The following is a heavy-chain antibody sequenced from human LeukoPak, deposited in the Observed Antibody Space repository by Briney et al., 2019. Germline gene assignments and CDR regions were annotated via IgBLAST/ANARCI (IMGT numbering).Heavy chain of an antibody. Sequence: GGSLRLSCAASGFTFSSYGMHWVRQAPGKGLEWVAVIRYDGSNKYYADSVKGRFTISRDNSKNTLYLQMNSLRAEDTAVYYCAKGYGDKGDYFDYWGQGTLVTVSS. CDR3: AKGYGDKGDYFDY. CDR2: IRYDGSNK. V-gene: IGHV3-30*02. CDR1: GFTFSSYG. D-gene: IGHD4-17*01. J-gene: IGHJ4*02.